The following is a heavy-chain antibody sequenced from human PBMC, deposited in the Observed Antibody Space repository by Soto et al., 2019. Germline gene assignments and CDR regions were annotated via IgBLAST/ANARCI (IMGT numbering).Heavy chain of an antibody. J-gene: IGHJ6*02. D-gene: IGHD3-10*01. CDR2: TYYRSKWFN. Sequence: PSQTLSLTCAISGDSVSTNSVAWNWIRQSPSRGLEWLGRTYYRSKWFNDYAASVKSRITINPDTSRNQFSLQLSSVTPEDTAVYYCARDRGYYGSDDPDYYYGMDVWGQGTTVTVSS. V-gene: IGHV6-1*01. CDR1: GDSVSTNSVA. CDR3: ARDRGYYGSDDPDYYYGMDV.